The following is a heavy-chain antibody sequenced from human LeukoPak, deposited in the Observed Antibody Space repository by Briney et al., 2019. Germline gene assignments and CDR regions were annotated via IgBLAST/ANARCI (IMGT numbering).Heavy chain of an antibody. CDR1: GYTFTTYG. Sequence: SVNVSCKASGYTFTTYGIFWVRRAPGQGLEWMGWINTYNGNTNYAQKLQGRVTVTRDTSTSTPYMELRSLRSVDTAVYYCARGAGGASSENWFDPWGQGILVTVSS. J-gene: IGHJ5*02. V-gene: IGHV1-18*01. CDR2: INTYNGNT. D-gene: IGHD1-26*01. CDR3: ARGAGGASSENWFDP.